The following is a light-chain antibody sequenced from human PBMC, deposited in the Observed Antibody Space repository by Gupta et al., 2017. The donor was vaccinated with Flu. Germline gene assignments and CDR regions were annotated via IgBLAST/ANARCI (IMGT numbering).Light chain of an antibody. J-gene: IGKJ4*01. V-gene: IGKV3-20*01. CDR2: GAS. CDR3: QQYGSSPRNT. CDR1: QSVSSSY. Sequence: EIVLPQSPGTLPLSPGERATLSCRASQSVSSSYLAWYQQKPGQAPRLLIYGASSRATGIPDRFSGSGSGTDFTLTISRLEPEDFAVYYCQQYGSSPRNTFGGGTKVEIK.